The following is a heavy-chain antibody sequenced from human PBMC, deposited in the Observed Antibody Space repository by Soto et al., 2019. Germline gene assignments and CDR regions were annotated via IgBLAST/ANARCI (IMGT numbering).Heavy chain of an antibody. CDR2: IKQDGSDE. Sequence: WIRQPPGKGLEWVANIKQDGSDEYYSDSVKGRFTISRDNAKNSLYLQMNSLRAEDTAVYYCARDLGGPDYWGRGTSVTVSS. V-gene: IGHV3-7*01. D-gene: IGHD3-16*01. CDR3: ARDLGGPDY. J-gene: IGHJ4*02.